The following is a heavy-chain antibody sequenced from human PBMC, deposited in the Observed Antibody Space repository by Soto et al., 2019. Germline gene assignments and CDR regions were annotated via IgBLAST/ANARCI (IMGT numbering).Heavy chain of an antibody. J-gene: IGHJ4*02. V-gene: IGHV3-9*01. CDR1: GFTFDGYA. CDR3: AEDNGSCTQGVCDPGGY. Sequence: EVQLVESGGGLVQPGRSLRLSCAASGFTFDGYAMSWVRQAPGKGLEWVSGISWSSGSIGYADSVKGRFTISRDNAKNALYLKMISLRADDTGLDYWAEDNGSCTQGVCDPGGYWGQGTLVTVSS. CDR2: ISWSSGSI. D-gene: IGHD2-8*01.